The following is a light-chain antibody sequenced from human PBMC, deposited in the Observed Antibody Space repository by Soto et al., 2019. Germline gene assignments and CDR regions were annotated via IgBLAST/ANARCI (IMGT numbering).Light chain of an antibody. CDR2: ETS. Sequence: EIVLTQSPATLSLSPGERATLSCRASQSVSNYLSWYQQKPGQAPRLLMYETSRRATGIPARFSGSGSGTDFTLTISSLEPEDFAVYYCQQYNNWPPWTFGQGTKVDNK. J-gene: IGKJ1*01. CDR3: QQYNNWPPWT. CDR1: QSVSNY. V-gene: IGKV3-11*01.